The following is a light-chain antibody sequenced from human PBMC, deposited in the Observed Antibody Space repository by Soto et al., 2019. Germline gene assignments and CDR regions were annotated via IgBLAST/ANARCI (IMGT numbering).Light chain of an antibody. CDR2: GAS. J-gene: IGKJ1*01. V-gene: IGKV3-15*01. CDR3: QQYNKWPPWT. CDR1: QNVSSN. Sequence: EIVMTQSPATLSVSPGERATLSCRASQNVSSNLAWYQQKPGQAPRLLIYGASTRATGIPARFSGRGSGTEFTLTISSLQSEDFAVYYCQQYNKWPPWTFGQGTKVDIK.